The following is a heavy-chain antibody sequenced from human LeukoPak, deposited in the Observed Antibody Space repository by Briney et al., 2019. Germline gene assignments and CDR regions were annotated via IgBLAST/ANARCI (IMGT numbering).Heavy chain of an antibody. V-gene: IGHV4-39*01. D-gene: IGHD6-13*01. J-gene: IGHJ5*02. CDR1: GGSISSSSYY. CDR2: IYYSGST. CDR3: ARQFLAAAGMAWFDP. Sequence: PSEALSLTCTVSGGSISSSSYYWGWIRQPPGKGLEWIGSIYYSGSTYYNPSLKSRVTISVDTSKNQFSLKLSSVTAADTAVYYCARQFLAAAGMAWFDPWGQGTLVTVSS.